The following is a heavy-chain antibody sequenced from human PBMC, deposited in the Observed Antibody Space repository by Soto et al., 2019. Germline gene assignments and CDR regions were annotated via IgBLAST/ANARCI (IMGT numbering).Heavy chain of an antibody. CDR1: GFTFSSYA. J-gene: IGHJ4*02. V-gene: IGHV3-30-3*01. D-gene: IGHD4-17*01. CDR2: ISYDGSNK. Sequence: QVQLVESGGGVVQPGRSLRLSCAASGFTFSSYAMHWVRQAPGKGLEWVAVISYDGSNKYYADSVKGRFTISRDNSENTLYLQMNSLRAEDTAVYYCARGYLREFDYWGQGTLVTVSS. CDR3: ARGYLREFDY.